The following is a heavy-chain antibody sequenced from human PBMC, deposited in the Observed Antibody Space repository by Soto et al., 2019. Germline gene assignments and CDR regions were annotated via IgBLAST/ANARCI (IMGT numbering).Heavy chain of an antibody. J-gene: IGHJ4*02. D-gene: IGHD6-19*01. V-gene: IGHV3-48*02. CDR2: ITSDTNTI. CDR1: GFPFSIYS. Sequence: EVQLVESGGGLVQPGGSLRLTCVASGFPFSIYSMNWVRQAPGKGLEWSSYITSDTNTIKYADSVKGRFTMSRDNAKNLVDLQMNSLRDEDTAVSFCARSVEGHFDYWGQGTVVTVSS. CDR3: ARSVEGHFDY.